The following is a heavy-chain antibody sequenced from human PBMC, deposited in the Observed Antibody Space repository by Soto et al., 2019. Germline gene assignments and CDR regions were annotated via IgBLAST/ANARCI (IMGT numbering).Heavy chain of an antibody. V-gene: IGHV1-8*01. CDR2: MNPNSGNT. D-gene: IGHD3-22*01. CDR1: GYTFTSYD. J-gene: IGHJ4*02. Sequence: QVQLVQSGAEVKKPGASVKVSCKASGYTFTSYDINWVRQATGQGLEWMGWMNPNSGNTGYAQKFQGRVTMTRNTSISTAYMELSSLRSEDTAVYYCARERDYYDSSGYYQFDYWGQGTLVTVSS. CDR3: ARERDYYDSSGYYQFDY.